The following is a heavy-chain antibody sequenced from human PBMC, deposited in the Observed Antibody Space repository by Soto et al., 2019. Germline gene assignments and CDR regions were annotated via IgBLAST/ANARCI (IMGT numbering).Heavy chain of an antibody. CDR1: GFTFSSYA. CDR2: ISYDGSNK. J-gene: IGHJ4*02. V-gene: IGHV3-30-3*01. D-gene: IGHD3-22*01. CDR3: ARVGVGFYYYDSSGYYYPDY. Sequence: GGSLRLSCAASGFTFSSYAMHWVRQAPGKGLEWVAVISYDGSNKYYADSVKGRFTISRDNSKNTLYLQMNSLRAEDTAVYYCARVGVGFYYYDSSGYYYPDYWGQGTLVTVSS.